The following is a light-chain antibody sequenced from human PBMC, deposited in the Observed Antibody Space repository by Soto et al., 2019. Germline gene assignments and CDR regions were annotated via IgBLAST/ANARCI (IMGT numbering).Light chain of an antibody. CDR2: DAS. CDR1: QSVRSN. CDR3: QQYNEWPLT. J-gene: IGKJ4*01. V-gene: IGKV3-15*01. Sequence: EIVMTQSPATLSVSPGERATLSCGARQSVRSNLAWYQQIPGQAPRLLIYDASTGATGIPARFSGSGSGTEFTLTISSLQSEDFAVYYCQQYNEWPLTFGGGTKVDIK.